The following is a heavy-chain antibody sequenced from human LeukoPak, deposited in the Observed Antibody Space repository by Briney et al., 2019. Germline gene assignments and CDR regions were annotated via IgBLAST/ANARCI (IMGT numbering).Heavy chain of an antibody. CDR1: GYTFTSYG. J-gene: IGHJ4*02. CDR2: ISAYNGNT. V-gene: IGHV1-18*01. D-gene: IGHD3-22*01. CDR3: ARNSPRIYYYDSSGWYYFDY. Sequence: ASVNVSCKASGYTFTSYGISWVRQAPGQGLDWMGWISAYNGNTNYAQKLQGRVTMTTDTSTSTAYMELRSLRSDDTAVYYCARNSPRIYYYDSSGWYYFDYWGQGTLVTVSS.